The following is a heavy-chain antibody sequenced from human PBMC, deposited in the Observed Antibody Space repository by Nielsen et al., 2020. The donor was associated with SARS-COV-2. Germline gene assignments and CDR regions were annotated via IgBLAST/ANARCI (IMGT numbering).Heavy chain of an antibody. Sequence: SETLSLTCTVSGGSIDNGDYYWSWIRQSPGKGLEWIGYIYYSGRAFYNPSLKSRVTISIDASRSQFSLKVSSVTAADTAVYYCARHSSPPTNDYWGQGILVTVSS. J-gene: IGHJ4*02. V-gene: IGHV4-30-4*01. CDR2: IYYSGRA. CDR1: GGSIDNGDYY. CDR3: ARHSSPPTNDY. D-gene: IGHD3-22*01.